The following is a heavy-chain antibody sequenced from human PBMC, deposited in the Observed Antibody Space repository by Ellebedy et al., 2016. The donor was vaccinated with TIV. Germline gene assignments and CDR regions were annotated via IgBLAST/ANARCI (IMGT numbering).Heavy chain of an antibody. D-gene: IGHD3-22*01. V-gene: IGHV1-69*04. CDR2: IMPILDIA. Sequence: AASVKVSCKTSGNIFSLSTIQWARQAPGQGLEWMGRIMPILDIANYPQKFQGRVTITADKSTSTAYMELRSLRSEDTAVYYCARDLLGSADYWGQGTLVTVSS. CDR1: GNIFSLST. J-gene: IGHJ4*02. CDR3: ARDLLGSADY.